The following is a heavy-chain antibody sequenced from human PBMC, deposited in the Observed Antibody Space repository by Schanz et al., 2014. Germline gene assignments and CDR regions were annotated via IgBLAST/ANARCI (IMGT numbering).Heavy chain of an antibody. CDR1: GFTVSSNY. D-gene: IGHD3-3*01. CDR2: ISGSGGNT. J-gene: IGHJ4*02. V-gene: IGHV3-66*02. Sequence: EVQLVESGGGLVQPGGSLRLSCAASGFTVSSNYMSWVRQAPGKGLEWVSLISGSGGNTYYTDSVKGRFTISRDNFKNTLYLQMNSLRADDTAVYYCARDLLVSHYDFWSGNDYWGQGTLVTVSS. CDR3: ARDLLVSHYDFWSGNDY.